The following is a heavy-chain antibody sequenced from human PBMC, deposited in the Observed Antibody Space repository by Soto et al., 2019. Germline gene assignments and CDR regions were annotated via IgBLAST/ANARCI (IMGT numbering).Heavy chain of an antibody. Sequence: PSETLSLTSTVSGGSISGIAWSWIRQPPGKGLEWIGYMYNTGSTVYNPSFKSRVTISVDTSKNQFSLKLDSVTAADTAVYYCARDLWGYCGTDCYPLDVWGQGTTVT. CDR3: ARDLWGYCGTDCYPLDV. D-gene: IGHD2-21*02. J-gene: IGHJ6*02. CDR1: GGSISGIA. CDR2: MYNTGST. V-gene: IGHV4-59*01.